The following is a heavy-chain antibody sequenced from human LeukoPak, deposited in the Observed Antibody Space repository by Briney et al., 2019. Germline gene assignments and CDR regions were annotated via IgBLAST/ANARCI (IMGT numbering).Heavy chain of an antibody. V-gene: IGHV3-23*01. Sequence: QSGGSLRLSCAASEFSVGSNYMTWVRQAPGKGLEWVSAISGSGGSTYYADSVKGRFTISRDNSKNTLYLQMNSLRAEDTAVYYCAKDYEPLVGVHRWGDWFDPWGQGTLVTVSS. CDR2: ISGSGGST. J-gene: IGHJ5*02. CDR3: AKDYEPLVGVHRWGDWFDP. D-gene: IGHD1-26*01. CDR1: EFSVGSNY.